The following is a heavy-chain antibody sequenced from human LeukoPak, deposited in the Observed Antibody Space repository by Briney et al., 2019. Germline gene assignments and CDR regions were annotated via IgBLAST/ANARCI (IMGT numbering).Heavy chain of an antibody. D-gene: IGHD3-22*01. CDR1: GGSFRGYY. J-gene: IGHJ4*02. Sequence: SETLSLTCTVYGGSFRGYYWTWIRQSPGKGLQWSGEVIHSGATNYNPSLTSRLIISVDTSRNQFSLKLSSVTAADTAVYYCARGYDSGGYYAYFDYWGQGALVTVSS. CDR2: VIHSGAT. CDR3: ARGYDSGGYYAYFDY. V-gene: IGHV4-34*12.